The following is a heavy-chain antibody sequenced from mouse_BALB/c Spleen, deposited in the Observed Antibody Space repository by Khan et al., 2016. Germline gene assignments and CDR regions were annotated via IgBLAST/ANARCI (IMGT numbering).Heavy chain of an antibody. CDR3: ATCYRYYFDY. J-gene: IGHJ2*01. CDR2: INTYTGEP. Sequence: QIQLVQSGPELKKPGETVKISCKASGYTFTNYGMNWVKQAPGKGLKWMGWINTYTGEPTYADDFKGRFAFSLETSASTAYLQINNLKNEDMATYCCATCYRYYFDYWGQGTTLTVSS. CDR1: GYTFTNYG. V-gene: IGHV9-1*02. D-gene: IGHD1-1*01.